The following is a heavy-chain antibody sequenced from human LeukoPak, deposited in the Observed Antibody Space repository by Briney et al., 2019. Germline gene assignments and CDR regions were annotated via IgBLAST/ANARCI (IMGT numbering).Heavy chain of an antibody. CDR2: IKQDGSER. Sequence: GGSLRLSCAASGFPLSNYWMSWVRQAPGKGLEWMANIKQDGSERYYVDSVKGRFAISRDNAENSLYLQMNSLRAEDTAVYYCAKVLNGYYYDSSGSPFDYWGQGTLVTVSS. D-gene: IGHD3-22*01. CDR3: AKVLNGYYYDSSGSPFDY. CDR1: GFPLSNYW. J-gene: IGHJ4*02. V-gene: IGHV3-7*01.